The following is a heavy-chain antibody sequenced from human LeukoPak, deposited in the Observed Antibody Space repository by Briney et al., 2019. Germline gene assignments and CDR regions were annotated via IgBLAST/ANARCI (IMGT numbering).Heavy chain of an antibody. CDR3: ARSLGVVAPYYYYYGMDV. D-gene: IGHD3-3*01. CDR1: GFTFSSYW. V-gene: IGHV3-7*01. Sequence: GGSLRLSCAASGFTFSSYWMSWVRQAPGKGLEWVANIKQDGSEKHYVDSVKGRFTISRDNAQNSLYLQMNSLRAEGTAVYYCARSLGVVAPYYYYYGMDVWGQGTTVTVPS. CDR2: IKQDGSEK. J-gene: IGHJ6*02.